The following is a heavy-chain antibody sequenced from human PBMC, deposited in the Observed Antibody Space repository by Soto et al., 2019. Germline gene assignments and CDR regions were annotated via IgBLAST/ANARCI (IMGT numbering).Heavy chain of an antibody. D-gene: IGHD3-10*01. CDR1: RFTVSDYS. CDR3: AREYAPGSPNYDY. CDR2: FTRRGNI. V-gene: IGHV3-23*01. J-gene: IGHJ4*02. Sequence: GSLRLSCAASRFTVSDYSMSWVRQAPGRGLEWVSTFTRRGNIYYADSVKGRFTISRDNSKSTLYLQMDSLRAEDTALYYCAREYAPGSPNYDYWGLGTLVTVSS.